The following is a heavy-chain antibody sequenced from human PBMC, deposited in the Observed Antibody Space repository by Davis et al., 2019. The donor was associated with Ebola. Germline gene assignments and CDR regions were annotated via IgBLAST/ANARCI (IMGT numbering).Heavy chain of an antibody. CDR1: GGSFSGYY. CDR2: INHSGST. J-gene: IGHJ4*02. D-gene: IGHD3-22*01. V-gene: IGHV4-34*01. Sequence: SETLSLTCAVYGGSFSGYYWSWIRQPLGKGLEWIGEINHSGSTNYNPSLKSRVTISVDTSKNQFSLKLSSVTAADTAVYYCARGLYYYDSSGYYRYWGQGTLVTVSS. CDR3: ARGLYYYDSSGYYRY.